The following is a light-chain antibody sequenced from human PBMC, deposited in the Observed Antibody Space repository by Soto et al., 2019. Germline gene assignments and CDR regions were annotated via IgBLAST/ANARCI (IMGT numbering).Light chain of an antibody. CDR2: GAS. CDR1: QGVSSY. Sequence: EIVLTQSPGTLSLSPGERATLSCRASQGVSSYLAWYPQKPGQAPRLLIHGASSRATGIPDRFSGSGSGTDFTLTISRLEPEDFAVYYCQQYGDSPRTFGQGTKVEIK. CDR3: QQYGDSPRT. V-gene: IGKV3-20*01. J-gene: IGKJ1*01.